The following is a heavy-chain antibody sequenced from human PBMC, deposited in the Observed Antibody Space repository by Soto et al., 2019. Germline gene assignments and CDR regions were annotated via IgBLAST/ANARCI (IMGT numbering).Heavy chain of an antibody. CDR3: AREGEYDSSGYYYIDD. CDR2: IYYSGST. D-gene: IGHD3-22*01. V-gene: IGHV4-59*01. J-gene: IGHJ4*02. Sequence: SETLSLTCTVSGGSISSYYWSWIRQPPGKGLEWIGYIYYSGSTNYNPSLKSRVTISVDTSKNQFSLKLSSVTAADTAVYYCAREGEYDSSGYYYIDDWGQGTLVTVSS. CDR1: GGSISSYY.